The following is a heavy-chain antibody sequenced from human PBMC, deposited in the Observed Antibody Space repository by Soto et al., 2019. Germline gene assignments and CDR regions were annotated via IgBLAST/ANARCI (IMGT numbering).Heavy chain of an antibody. CDR1: GFRFSNYH. J-gene: IGHJ6*02. CDR3: AKIMTTADHYWYGMHV. CDR2: LSATGDRT. Sequence: EVQLVESGGGLVQPGGSLRLSCAAPGFRFSNYHMTWVRQAPGKGLEWVSALSATGDRTYYADSVKGRFTISRDNSKNNLYLQMSSLSGEDTAVYYCAKIMTTADHYWYGMHVCGHGTAVIVSS. V-gene: IGHV3-23*04. D-gene: IGHD2-21*02.